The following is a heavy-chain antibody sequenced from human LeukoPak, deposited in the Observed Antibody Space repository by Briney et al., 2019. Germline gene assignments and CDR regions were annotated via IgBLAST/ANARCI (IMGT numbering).Heavy chain of an antibody. CDR1: GFTFSSYA. J-gene: IGHJ4*02. CDR3: TTVPYYYDNSGYYHGVFDY. V-gene: IGHV3-15*01. Sequence: PGGSLRLSCAASGFTFSSYAMSWVRQAPGKGLEWVGRIKSKTDGGTTDYAAPVKGRFTISKDDSKNTLYLQMNSLKTEDTAVYYCTTVPYYYDNSGYYHGVFDYWGQGTLVTVSS. CDR2: IKSKTDGGTT. D-gene: IGHD3-22*01.